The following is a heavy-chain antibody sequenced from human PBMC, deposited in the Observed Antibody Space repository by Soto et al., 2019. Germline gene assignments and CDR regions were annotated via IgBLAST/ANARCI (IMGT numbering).Heavy chain of an antibody. Sequence: EEQLVESGGDLVQPGGSLRLSCAASGFTVSNNYMSWVRQAPGKGLEWVSLIYSGGSTYYADSVKGRFTISRDSSKNTLYLQMNSLRAEDTAMYYCAAYSHKGYWGQGTRVTVSS. CDR3: AAYSHKGY. CDR2: IYSGGST. J-gene: IGHJ4*02. CDR1: GFTVSNNY. D-gene: IGHD3-16*01. V-gene: IGHV3-66*01.